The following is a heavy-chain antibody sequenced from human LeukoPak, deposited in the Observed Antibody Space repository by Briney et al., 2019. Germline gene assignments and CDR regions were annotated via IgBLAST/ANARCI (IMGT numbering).Heavy chain of an antibody. CDR1: GFTFGDYA. CDR3: TRAPYGDYVYWFDP. V-gene: IGHV3-49*03. D-gene: IGHD4-17*01. Sequence: GRSLRLSCTASGFTFGDYAMSWFRQAPGKGLEWVGFIRSKAYGGTTEYAASVKGRFTISRDDSKSIAYLQMNSLKTEDTAVYYCTRAPYGDYVYWFDPWGQGTLVTVSS. CDR2: IRSKAYGGTT. J-gene: IGHJ5*02.